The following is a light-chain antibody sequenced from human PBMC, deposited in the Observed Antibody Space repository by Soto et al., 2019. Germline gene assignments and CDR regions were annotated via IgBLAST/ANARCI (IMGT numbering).Light chain of an antibody. Sequence: EIVLTQSPGTLSLSPGERATLSCRASQSVSSSYLAWYQQKPGQAPRLLIYGASSRATGIPDRFSGSGSGTDFTLTISRLEPEDFAVYYCQKYGSSTVTFVPGTKVDIK. CDR3: QKYGSSTVT. CDR2: GAS. CDR1: QSVSSSY. J-gene: IGKJ3*01. V-gene: IGKV3-20*01.